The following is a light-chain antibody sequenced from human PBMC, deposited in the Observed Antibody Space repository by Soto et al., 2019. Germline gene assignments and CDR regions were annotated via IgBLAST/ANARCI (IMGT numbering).Light chain of an antibody. J-gene: IGLJ2*01. V-gene: IGLV2-23*01. Sequence: QSALTQPASVSGSPGQSITISCTGTSSDVVSSNLVSWYQQHPGKAPKLMIYEGSKRPSGVSNRFSGSKSGNTASLTISGLQAEDEAYYYCCSYAGSSIPVVFGVGTKLTVL. CDR3: CSYAGSSIPVV. CDR2: EGS. CDR1: SSDVVSSNL.